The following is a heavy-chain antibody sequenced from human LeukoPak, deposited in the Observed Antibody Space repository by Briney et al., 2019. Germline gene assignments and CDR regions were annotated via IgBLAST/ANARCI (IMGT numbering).Heavy chain of an antibody. V-gene: IGHV1-18*01. J-gene: IGHJ3*02. Sequence: GASVTVSCTASGYTFTSYGISWVRQAHGQGLEWMGWISAYNGNTNYAQKLPGRVTMTTDTSTSTAYMELRSLRSDDTAVYCCARVGYCTNGVCYDAFDIWGQGTMVTVSS. CDR3: ARVGYCTNGVCYDAFDI. D-gene: IGHD2-8*01. CDR2: ISAYNGNT. CDR1: GYTFTSYG.